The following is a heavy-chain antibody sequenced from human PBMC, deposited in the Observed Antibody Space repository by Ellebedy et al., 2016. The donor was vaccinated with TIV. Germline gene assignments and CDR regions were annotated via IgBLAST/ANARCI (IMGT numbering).Heavy chain of an antibody. Sequence: MPGGSLRLSCTVSGGSISSYYWNWVRQPAGKGLEWIGRIYTSGYTNYNPSFRSRVTLSFDTSKDQFSLKLSSVTAADTAVYYCARGDRRASMVIFDNWGQGTLVTVSS. V-gene: IGHV4-4*07. J-gene: IGHJ4*02. CDR3: ARGDRRASMVIFDN. CDR1: GGSISSYY. CDR2: IYTSGYT. D-gene: IGHD4/OR15-4a*01.